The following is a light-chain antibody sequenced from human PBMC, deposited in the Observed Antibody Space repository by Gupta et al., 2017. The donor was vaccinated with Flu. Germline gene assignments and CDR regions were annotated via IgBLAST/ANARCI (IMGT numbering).Light chain of an antibody. CDR3: RRWAPWPKT. CDR1: QSLVHRDGNTY. J-gene: IGKJ3*01. Sequence: VTLGRPASISCRSSQSLVHRDGNTYLNWLLQGPGQSPRRLIYKGSIRDSVVPDRYSGSASGTDFTLRISMVDAKNVRLYYCRRWAPWPKTFGHGTKLDIK. CDR2: KGS. V-gene: IGKV2-30*02.